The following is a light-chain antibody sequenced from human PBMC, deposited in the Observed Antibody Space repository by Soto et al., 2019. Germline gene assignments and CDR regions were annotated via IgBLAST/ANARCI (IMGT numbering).Light chain of an antibody. Sequence: EIVLTQSPATLSLSPGERATLSCRASPSVTNFLAWYQQKPGQAPRLLMYGAFNRATGIPARFSGSGSGTDFTLTISSLEPEDFAVYYCQQYGSSPITFGQGTRLEIK. V-gene: IGKV3-20*01. CDR1: PSVTNF. CDR2: GAF. CDR3: QQYGSSPIT. J-gene: IGKJ5*01.